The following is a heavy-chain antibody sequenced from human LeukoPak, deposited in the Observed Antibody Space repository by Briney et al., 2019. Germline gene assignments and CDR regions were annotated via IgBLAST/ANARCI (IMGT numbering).Heavy chain of an antibody. D-gene: IGHD2-15*01. V-gene: IGHV3-23*01. Sequence: PGGSLRLSCAASGFTFSSYAMSWVRQAPGKGLELVSAISGSGGSTYYADSVKGRFTISRDNSKNTLYLQMNSLRAEDTAVYYCAKDLGDIVVVVADGTFDIWGQGTMVTVSS. CDR1: GFTFSSYA. CDR2: ISGSGGST. CDR3: AKDLGDIVVVVADGTFDI. J-gene: IGHJ3*02.